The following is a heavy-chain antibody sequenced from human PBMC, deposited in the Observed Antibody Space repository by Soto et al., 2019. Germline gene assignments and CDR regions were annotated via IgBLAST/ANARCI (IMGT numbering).Heavy chain of an antibody. CDR3: AKAGFSSGWSPSYFDY. CDR1: GFTFSSYA. CDR2: MSGTGGST. J-gene: IGHJ4*02. D-gene: IGHD6-19*01. Sequence: EVQLLESGGGLVQPGRSLRLSCAASGFTFSSYAMNWVRQAPGKGLKWVSAMSGTGGSTYYADSVKGRFTISRDNSKNTLYLQMNSLRVEDTAVFYCAKAGFSSGWSPSYFDYWGQGTLVTVSS. V-gene: IGHV3-23*01.